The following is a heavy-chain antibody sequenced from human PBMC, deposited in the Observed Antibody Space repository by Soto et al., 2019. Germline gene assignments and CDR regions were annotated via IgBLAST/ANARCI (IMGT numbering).Heavy chain of an antibody. CDR2: ISSGGSAI. J-gene: IGHJ3*02. V-gene: IGHV3-11*01. CDR1: GFTFSDHY. D-gene: IGHD2-2*01. CDR3: ARVKECSGTSCYARDAFDI. Sequence: QVQLVESGGGLVKPGGSLRLSCAASGFTFSDHYMSWIRQAPGKGLEWVSYISSGGSAIYYADSVKVRFTISRDNAKNSLYLQMNSLRAEDTAVYYCARVKECSGTSCYARDAFDIWGQGTMVTVSS.